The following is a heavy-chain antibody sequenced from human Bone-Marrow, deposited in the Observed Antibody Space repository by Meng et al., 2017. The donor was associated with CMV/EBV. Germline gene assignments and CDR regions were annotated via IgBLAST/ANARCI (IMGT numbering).Heavy chain of an antibody. CDR3: ARDLTVTTSYYYGVDV. CDR1: GYSISSGYY. V-gene: IGHV4-38-2*02. CDR2: IYHSGST. J-gene: IGHJ6*02. Sequence: SETLSLTCTVSGYSISSGYYWGWIRQPPGKGLEWIGSIYHSGSTYYNPSLKSRVTISVDTSKNQFSLKLSSVTAADTAVYYCARDLTVTTSYYYGVDVWGQGTTVTVSS. D-gene: IGHD4-17*01.